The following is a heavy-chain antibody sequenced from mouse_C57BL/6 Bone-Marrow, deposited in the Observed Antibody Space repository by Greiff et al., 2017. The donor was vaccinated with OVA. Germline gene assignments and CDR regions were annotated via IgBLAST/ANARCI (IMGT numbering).Heavy chain of an antibody. D-gene: IGHD2-3*01. J-gene: IGHJ2*01. Sequence: VQLQQSGAELVKPGASVKISCKASGYAFSSYWMNWVKQRPGKGLEWIGQIYPGDGDTNYNGKFKGKATLTADKSSSTAYMQLSSLTSEDSAVYSCARSYDGYRYFDYWGQGTTLTVSS. CDR1: GYAFSSYW. CDR3: ARSYDGYRYFDY. CDR2: IYPGDGDT. V-gene: IGHV1-80*01.